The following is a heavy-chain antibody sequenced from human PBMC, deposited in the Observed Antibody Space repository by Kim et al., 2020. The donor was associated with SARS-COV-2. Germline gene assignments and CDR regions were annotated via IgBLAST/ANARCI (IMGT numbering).Heavy chain of an antibody. CDR1: GFTVSSNY. V-gene: IGHV3-66*01. CDR3: ARGVAAAISPIDY. D-gene: IGHD6-13*01. Sequence: GGSLRLSCAASGFTVSSNYMSWVRQAPGKGLEWVSVIYSGGSTYYADSVKGRFTISRDNSKNTLYLQMNSLRAEDTAVYYCARGVAAAISPIDYWGQGTLVTVSS. J-gene: IGHJ4*02. CDR2: IYSGGST.